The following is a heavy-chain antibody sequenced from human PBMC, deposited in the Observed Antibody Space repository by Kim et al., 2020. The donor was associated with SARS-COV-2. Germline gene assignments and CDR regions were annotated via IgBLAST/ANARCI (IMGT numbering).Heavy chain of an antibody. Sequence: GESLKISCKGSGYSFTSYWIGWVRQMPGKGLEWMGIIYPGDSDTRYSPSFQGQVTISADKSISTAYLQWSSLKASDTAMYYCARLSDVLRYFAEFDYWGQGTLVTVSS. CDR3: ARLSDVLRYFAEFDY. D-gene: IGHD3-9*01. CDR1: GYSFTSYW. V-gene: IGHV5-51*01. CDR2: IYPGDSDT. J-gene: IGHJ4*02.